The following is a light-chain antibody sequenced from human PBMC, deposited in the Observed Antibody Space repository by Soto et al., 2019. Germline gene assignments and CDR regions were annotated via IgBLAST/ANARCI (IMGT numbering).Light chain of an antibody. CDR2: EVS. Sequence: QCALTQPASESGSPGQSITISCTGTSSDVGGYNYVSWYQQHPGKVPKLMIYEVSKRPSGVSNRFSGSKSGNTASLTISGLQAEDEADYYCNSYTSSSTRVFGGGTKLTVL. CDR1: SSDVGGYNY. J-gene: IGLJ3*02. CDR3: NSYTSSSTRV. V-gene: IGLV2-14*01.